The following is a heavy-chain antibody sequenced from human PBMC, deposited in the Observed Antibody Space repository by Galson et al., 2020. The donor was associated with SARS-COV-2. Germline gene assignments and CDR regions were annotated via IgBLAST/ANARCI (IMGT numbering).Heavy chain of an antibody. CDR2: ISYDGSNK. J-gene: IGHJ4*02. D-gene: IGHD2-2*01. V-gene: IGHV3-30*04. CDR3: ARDLREDIVVVPAAPDY. CDR1: GFTFSSYA. Sequence: QLGESLKISCAASGFTFSSYAMHWVRQAPGKGLEWVAVISYDGSNKYYADSVKGQFTISRDNSKNTLYLQMNSLRAEDTAVYYCARDLREDIVVVPAAPDYWGQGTLVTVSS.